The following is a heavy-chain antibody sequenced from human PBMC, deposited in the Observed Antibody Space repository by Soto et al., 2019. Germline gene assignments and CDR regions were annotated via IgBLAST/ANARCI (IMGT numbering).Heavy chain of an antibody. D-gene: IGHD6-13*01. V-gene: IGHV3-48*03. J-gene: IGHJ5*02. CDR2: ISSSGSTI. CDR3: ARGMRRGIAALLGWFDP. CDR1: GFTFSSYE. Sequence: EVQLVESGGGLVQPGGSLRLSCAASGFTFSSYEMNWVRQAPGKGLEWVSYISSSGSTIYYADSVKGRFTISRDNAKNSLYLQMNSLRAEDTAVYYCARGMRRGIAALLGWFDPWGQGTLVTVSS.